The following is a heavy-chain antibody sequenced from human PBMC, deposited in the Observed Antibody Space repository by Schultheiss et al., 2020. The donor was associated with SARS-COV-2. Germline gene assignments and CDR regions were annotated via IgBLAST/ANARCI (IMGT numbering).Heavy chain of an antibody. Sequence: GGSLRLSCAASGFTVSSNYMSWVRQAPGKGLEWVSSISSSSSYIYYADSVKGRFTISRDNSKNTLYLQMNSLRAEDTAVYYCAKSPSHAFDIWGQGTMVTVSS. J-gene: IGHJ3*02. CDR2: ISSSSSYI. CDR1: GFTVSSNY. CDR3: AKSPSHAFDI. V-gene: IGHV3-21*04.